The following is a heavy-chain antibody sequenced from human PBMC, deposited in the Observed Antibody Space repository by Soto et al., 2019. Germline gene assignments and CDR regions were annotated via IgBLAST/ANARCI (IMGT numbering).Heavy chain of an antibody. J-gene: IGHJ6*02. Sequence: EVQLLESGGGLVQPGGSLRLSCAASGFTFSSYAMSWVRQAPGKGLEWVSGISGSGGSTYNPDSGKGRCTISRENSKNTLYLQMNSLRAEDTAVYYCAKDPQTGTFYYYYYGMDVWGQGTTVTVSS. V-gene: IGHV3-23*01. CDR2: ISGSGGST. D-gene: IGHD1-1*01. CDR1: GFTFSSYA. CDR3: AKDPQTGTFYYYYYGMDV.